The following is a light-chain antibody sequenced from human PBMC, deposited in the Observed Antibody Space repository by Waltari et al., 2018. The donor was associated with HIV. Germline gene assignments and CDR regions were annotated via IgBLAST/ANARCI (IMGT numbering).Light chain of an antibody. CDR1: SCSVSPCYY. V-gene: IGLV8-61*01. CDR3: VLYMGSGRM. Sequence: QTVVIQEPSFSVSPGGTVTLTCGLHSCSVSPCYYPSWYHQTPGPHPRTLIYSTDTRASGVPDRCSGSILGNKAALTITGAQADDESVYYCVLYMGSGRMFGGGTKLTVL. J-gene: IGLJ3*02. CDR2: STD.